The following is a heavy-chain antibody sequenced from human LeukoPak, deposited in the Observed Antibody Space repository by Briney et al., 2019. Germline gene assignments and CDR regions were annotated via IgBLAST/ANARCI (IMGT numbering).Heavy chain of an antibody. CDR2: IYENGGTT. CDR1: GFTFRSHA. Sequence: PGGSLRLSCVGSGFTFRSHAMSWVRQAPEKGLEFVSGIYENGGTTYYADSVKGRFSISRDNSRNTLYLQMNSLRAEDTAVYYCARGESGYLDYWGQGTLVTVSS. J-gene: IGHJ4*02. D-gene: IGHD3-3*01. CDR3: ARGESGYLDY. V-gene: IGHV3-23*01.